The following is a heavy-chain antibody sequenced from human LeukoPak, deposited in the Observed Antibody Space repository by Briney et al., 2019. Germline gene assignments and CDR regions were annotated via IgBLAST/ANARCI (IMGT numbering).Heavy chain of an antibody. CDR3: ARGTVSYYDSSGHFDY. Sequence: SETLSLTCTVSGGSISRGSYSWSWIRQPAGKGLEWIGYIYYSGSTNYNPSLKSRVTISVDTSKNQFSLKLSSVTAADTAVYYCARGTVSYYDSSGHFDYWGQGTLVTVSS. CDR1: GGSISRGSYS. J-gene: IGHJ4*02. D-gene: IGHD3-22*01. CDR2: IYYSGST. V-gene: IGHV4-61*10.